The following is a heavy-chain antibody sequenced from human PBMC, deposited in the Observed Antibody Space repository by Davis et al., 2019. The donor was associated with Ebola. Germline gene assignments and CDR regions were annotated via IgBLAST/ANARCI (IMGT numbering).Heavy chain of an antibody. D-gene: IGHD3-3*01. Sequence: GESLKISCAASGFTFSSYWMSFVRQAPGKGLEWVANIKQDGSQKYYADSVKGRFTISRDNAKNSLYLQMNSLRAEDTAVYYCARDKTIFGVVIMFDYWGQGTLVTVSS. CDR1: GFTFSSYW. CDR2: IKQDGSQK. J-gene: IGHJ4*02. V-gene: IGHV3-7*01. CDR3: ARDKTIFGVVIMFDY.